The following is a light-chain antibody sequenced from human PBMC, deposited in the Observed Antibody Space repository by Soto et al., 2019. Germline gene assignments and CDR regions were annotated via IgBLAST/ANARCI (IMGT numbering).Light chain of an antibody. Sequence: EVVLTQSPATMSLYPGEGATLSCRASQSVSTYLAWYQQKPGQAPRLLIFEASKRATGIPDRISGSGSGTDFTLTISSLEPEDFVVYYCQQYNNWPSTFGQGTKVDIK. CDR1: QSVSTY. CDR2: EAS. CDR3: QQYNNWPST. V-gene: IGKV3-11*01. J-gene: IGKJ1*01.